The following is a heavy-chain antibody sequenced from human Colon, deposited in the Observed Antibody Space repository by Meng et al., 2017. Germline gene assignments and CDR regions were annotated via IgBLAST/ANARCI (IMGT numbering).Heavy chain of an antibody. CDR1: GASITKKNYY. J-gene: IGHJ1*01. Sequence: HLRGSGPVLLNPSETRSLSCTVFGASITKKNYYWVWIRQPPGKGLEWIGNIYYTEATYYNPSLKGRVTISLDTSKNQFSLNLNAVTAADTAVYYCVSRIGGSSETDFWGQGTLVTVSS. V-gene: IGHV4-39*07. CDR3: VSRIGGSSETDF. D-gene: IGHD1-26*01. CDR2: IYYTEAT.